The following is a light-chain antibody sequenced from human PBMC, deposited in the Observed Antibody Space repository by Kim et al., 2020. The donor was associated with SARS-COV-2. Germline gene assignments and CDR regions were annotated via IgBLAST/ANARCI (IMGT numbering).Light chain of an antibody. CDR3: SSYTSSSTLVV. CDR1: SSDVGSYNR. J-gene: IGLJ2*01. Sequence: QSALTQPPSVSGSPGQSVTISCTGTSSDVGSYNRVSWYQQPPGTAPKLMIYEVSNRPSWVPDRFSGSKSGNTASLTISGLQAEDEADYYCSSYTSSSTLVVFGGGTQLTVL. V-gene: IGLV2-18*02. CDR2: EVS.